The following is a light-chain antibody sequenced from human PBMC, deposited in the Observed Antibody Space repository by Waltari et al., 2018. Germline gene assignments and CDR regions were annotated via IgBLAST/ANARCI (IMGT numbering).Light chain of an antibody. CDR3: CSYAPIGTFV. V-gene: IGLV2-23*01. CDR2: EAS. J-gene: IGLJ1*01. CDR1: SSDVGGYNL. Sequence: QSALAQPASVSGSPGQTITIYCTGTSSDVGGYNLVSWYQQYPGKAPKLMVYEASKRPSVFSNRFSGSKSGNTASLTISGLQAYDDADYYCCSYAPIGTFVFGTGTKFTVL.